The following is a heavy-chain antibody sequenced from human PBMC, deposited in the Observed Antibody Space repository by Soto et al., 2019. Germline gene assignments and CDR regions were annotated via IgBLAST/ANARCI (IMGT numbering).Heavy chain of an antibody. CDR1: EYKITTYC. J-gene: IGHJ6*02. V-gene: IGHV5-51*01. CDR2: IYPGDSDT. D-gene: IGHD2-2*01. CDR3: ARGGTTYPIYPLGMDV. Sequence: KGAEYKITTYCGAWVRKINGKGLEWMGIIYPGDSDTRYSPSFQGQVTISADKSSSTAYLQWSSLQASDTAMYYCARGGTTYPIYPLGMDVWGQGTTVIVSS.